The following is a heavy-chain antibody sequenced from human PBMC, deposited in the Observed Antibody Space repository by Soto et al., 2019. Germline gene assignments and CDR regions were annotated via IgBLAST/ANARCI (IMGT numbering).Heavy chain of an antibody. Sequence: QVQLVESGGGVVQPGRSLRLSCAASGFTFSSYGMHWVRQAPGKGLEWVAVISYDGSNKYYADSVKGRFSISRDNSKNTLYLHMNSLRAEDTAVNYCAKAYDGEEGWELLRYDYWGQGTLVTVSS. CDR3: AKAYDGEEGWELLRYDY. CDR2: ISYDGSNK. J-gene: IGHJ4*02. V-gene: IGHV3-30*18. CDR1: GFTFSSYG. D-gene: IGHD1-26*01.